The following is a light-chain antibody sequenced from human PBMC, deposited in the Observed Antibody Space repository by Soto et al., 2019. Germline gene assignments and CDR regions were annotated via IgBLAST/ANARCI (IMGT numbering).Light chain of an antibody. CDR3: QQYNNWPPWT. V-gene: IGKV3-15*01. CDR1: QSVSSN. CDR2: GAS. Sequence: EIVMTQSPATLSVSPGERATLSCRASQSVSSNLAWYQQKPGQAPRLLIYGASTRATAIPARFSGSGSGTQFPLTISSLQSEDFAVYYCQQYNNWPPWTFGQGTKVEI. J-gene: IGKJ1*01.